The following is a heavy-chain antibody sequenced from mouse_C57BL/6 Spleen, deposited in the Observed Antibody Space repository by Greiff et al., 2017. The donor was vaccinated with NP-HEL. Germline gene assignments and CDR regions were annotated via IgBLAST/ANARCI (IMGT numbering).Heavy chain of an antibody. V-gene: IGHV1-85*01. J-gene: IGHJ3*01. CDR3: ARDYYGSSSGFAY. CDR2: IYPRDGST. Sequence: VKLLESGPELVKPGASVKLSCKASGYTFTSYDINWVKQRPGQGLEWIGWIYPRDGSTKYNEKFKGKATLTVDTSSSTAYMELHSLTSEDSAVYFCARDYYGSSSGFAYWGQRTLVTVSA. CDR1: GYTFTSYD. D-gene: IGHD1-1*01.